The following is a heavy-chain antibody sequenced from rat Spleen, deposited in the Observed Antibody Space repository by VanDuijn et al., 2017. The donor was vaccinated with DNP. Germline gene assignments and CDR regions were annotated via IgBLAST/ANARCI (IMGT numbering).Heavy chain of an antibody. CDR1: GFTFTDFS. J-gene: IGHJ2*01. D-gene: IGHD1-12*01. CDR3: ARWITSAHLDY. V-gene: IGHV7-7*01. CDR2: IRNKANGYTT. Sequence: EVQLLESGGGLVQPGGSMRLSCAASGFTFTDFSMNWIRQPAGKAPEWLGFIRNKANGYTTDYNPSVRGRFTISRDDTQNMLYLQMNTLRPEDTATYYCARWITSAHLDYWGQGVMVTVSS.